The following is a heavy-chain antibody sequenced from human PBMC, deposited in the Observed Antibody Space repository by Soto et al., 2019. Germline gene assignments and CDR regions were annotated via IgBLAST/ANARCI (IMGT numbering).Heavy chain of an antibody. D-gene: IGHD3-9*01. J-gene: IGHJ4*02. CDR1: GGSISSSSYY. CDR3: ARHGPGNYYYFLTGYYNSNFDY. CDR2: IYYSGST. V-gene: IGHV4-39*01. Sequence: SETLSLTCTVSGGSISSSSYYWGWIRQPPGKGLEWIGSIYYSGSTYYNPSLKSRVTISVDTSKNQFSLKLSSVTAADTAVYYCARHGPGNYYYFLTGYYNSNFDYRGQGTLVPVSS.